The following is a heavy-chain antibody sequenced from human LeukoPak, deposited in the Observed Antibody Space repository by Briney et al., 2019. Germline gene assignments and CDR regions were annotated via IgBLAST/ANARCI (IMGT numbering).Heavy chain of an antibody. J-gene: IGHJ5*02. CDR1: GYTFTSYG. D-gene: IGHD3-9*01. CDR3: ARDEVYYDILTGYYRGRGFDP. V-gene: IGHV1-69*13. Sequence: ASVKVSCKASGYTFTSYGISWVRQAPGQGLEWMGGIIPIFGTANYAQKFQGRVTITADESTSTAYMELSSLRSEDTAVYYCARDEVYYDILTGYYRGRGFDPWGQGTLVTVSS. CDR2: IIPIFGTA.